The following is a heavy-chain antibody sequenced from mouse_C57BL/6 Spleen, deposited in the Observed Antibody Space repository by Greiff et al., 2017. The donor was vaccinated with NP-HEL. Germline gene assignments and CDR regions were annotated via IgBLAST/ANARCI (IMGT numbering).Heavy chain of an antibody. CDR3: AINYDWFAY. Sequence: VQLQQPGAELVMPGASVKLSCKASGYTFTSYWMHWVKQRPGQGLEWIGEIDPSDSYTNYNQKFKGKSTLTVDKSSSTAYMQLSSLTSEDSAVYYCAINYDWFAYWGQGTLVTVSA. V-gene: IGHV1-69*01. D-gene: IGHD2-1*01. CDR1: GYTFTSYW. CDR2: IDPSDSYT. J-gene: IGHJ3*01.